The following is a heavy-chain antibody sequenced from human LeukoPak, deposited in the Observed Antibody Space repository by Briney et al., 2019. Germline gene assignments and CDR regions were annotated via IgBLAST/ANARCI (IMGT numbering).Heavy chain of an antibody. V-gene: IGHV1-18*01. J-gene: IGHJ4*02. CDR1: GYTFTSSG. CDR2: ISTYNGYS. Sequence: ASVKVSCKTSGYTFTSSGFTWLRQAPGQGIEWMGWISTYNGYSNYAQNLQGKVTMTADTSTGTASMELNSLRSDDKAVDCYAKNSSGAYSDYWGQGTLVSVSS. CDR3: AKNSSGAYSDY. D-gene: IGHD6-19*01.